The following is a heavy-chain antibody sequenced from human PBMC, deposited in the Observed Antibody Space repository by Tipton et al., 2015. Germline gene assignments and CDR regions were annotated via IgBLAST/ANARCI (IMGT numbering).Heavy chain of an antibody. CDR2: THHGGST. CDR1: GDSISSSNW. CDR3: AREVWYNDSTGYDY. Sequence: SLRLSCSVSGDSISSSNWWSWVRQPPGKGLEWIGETHHGGSTNYNPSLKSRVTMSVDTSKNQFSLHLSSVTAADTAVYYCAREVWYNDSTGYDYWGQGTLVTVSS. V-gene: IGHV4-4*02. D-gene: IGHD3-22*01. J-gene: IGHJ4*02.